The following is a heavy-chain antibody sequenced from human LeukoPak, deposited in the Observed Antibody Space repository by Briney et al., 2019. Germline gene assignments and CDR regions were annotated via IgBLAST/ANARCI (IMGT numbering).Heavy chain of an antibody. Sequence: SETLSLTCAVYGGSFSGYYWSWIRQPPGKGLEWIGEINHSGSTNYNPSLKSRVTISVDTSKNQFSLKLSSVTAADTAVYYCARGGDVYFDWLPSSSPIDYWGQGTLVTVSS. CDR1: GGSFSGYY. V-gene: IGHV4-34*01. D-gene: IGHD3-9*01. CDR2: INHSGST. CDR3: ARGGDVYFDWLPSSSPIDY. J-gene: IGHJ4*02.